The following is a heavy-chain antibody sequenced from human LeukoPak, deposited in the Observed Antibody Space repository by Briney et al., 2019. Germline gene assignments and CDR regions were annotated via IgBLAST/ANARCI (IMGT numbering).Heavy chain of an antibody. D-gene: IGHD6-13*01. CDR2: MSYDGST. CDR1: GYSIGSGYF. Sequence: SETLSLTCGVSGYSIGSGYFWAWIRQPPGKGLEWIGSMSYDGSTQYNPSLQSRVTISVDRSKNQFPLSLTSVTAADTAVYYCARERASAGPHFEHWGRGILVTVSS. J-gene: IGHJ4*02. V-gene: IGHV4-38-2*02. CDR3: ARERASAGPHFEH.